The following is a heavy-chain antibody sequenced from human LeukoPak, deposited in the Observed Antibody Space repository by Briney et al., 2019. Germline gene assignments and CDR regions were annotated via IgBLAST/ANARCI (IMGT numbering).Heavy chain of an antibody. CDR1: GFTFDDYA. V-gene: IGHV3-43*02. Sequence: PGGSLRLSCAASGFTFDDYAMHWVRQAPGKGLEWVSLVSGDGGRTYYADSVKGRFTISRDNSKNSLYLQMNSLRTEDTALYYCAKDLGVVVTAIHYYYYGMDVWGQGTTVTVSS. D-gene: IGHD2-21*02. J-gene: IGHJ6*02. CDR2: VSGDGGRT. CDR3: AKDLGVVVTAIHYYYYGMDV.